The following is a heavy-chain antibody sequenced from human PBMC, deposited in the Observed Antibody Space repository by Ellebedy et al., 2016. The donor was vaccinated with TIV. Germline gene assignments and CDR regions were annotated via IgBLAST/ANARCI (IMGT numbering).Heavy chain of an antibody. V-gene: IGHV3-21*01. J-gene: IGHJ6*02. D-gene: IGHD4-17*01. CDR1: GFTFSSYT. CDR2: ISGSSTYI. CDR3: AREGFMTTVSYYGLDV. Sequence: GESLKISCAASGFTFSSYTMNWVRQAPGKGLEWVSSISGSSTYIYYADSVKGRFAISRDNAKNSLFLQMDSLRAEDTALYFCAREGFMTTVSYYGLDVWGQGTTVTVSS.